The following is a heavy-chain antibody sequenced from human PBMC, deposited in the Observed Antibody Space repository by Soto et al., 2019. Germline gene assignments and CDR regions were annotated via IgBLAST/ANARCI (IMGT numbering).Heavy chain of an antibody. CDR3: TRGTPRVQWFDP. D-gene: IGHD2-2*01. V-gene: IGHV4-61*01. Sequence: SETLSLTSTVSGGALSRGTYDWSGIRQPPGKGLEWIGHIYFNGSTNYNPSLKSRVTMSLDTSRNQFSLKLSSVSVADTAVYYCTRGTPRVQWFDPWGLGTLVTVSS. CDR2: IYFNGST. J-gene: IGHJ5*02. CDR1: GGALSRGTYD.